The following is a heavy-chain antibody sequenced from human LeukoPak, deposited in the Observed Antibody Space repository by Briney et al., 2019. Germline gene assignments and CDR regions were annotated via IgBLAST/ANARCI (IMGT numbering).Heavy chain of an antibody. V-gene: IGHV3-48*03. Sequence: GGSLRLSCAASGLTLKNYEMNWVRQAPGKGLEWVSYIRISGNTVYYADSVKGRFTIYRDNARNSLYLQMNSLRAEDTAIYYCARDSSGYRNPIDSWGQGTLVTVSS. J-gene: IGHJ4*02. CDR3: ARDSSGYRNPIDS. D-gene: IGHD3-22*01. CDR2: IRISGNTV. CDR1: GLTLKNYE.